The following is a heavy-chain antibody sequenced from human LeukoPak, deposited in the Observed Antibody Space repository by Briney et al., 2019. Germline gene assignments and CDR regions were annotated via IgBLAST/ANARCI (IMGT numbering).Heavy chain of an antibody. V-gene: IGHV4-39*07. CDR1: GGSISSSSYY. Sequence: SETLSLTCTVSGGSISSSSYYWGWIRQPPGKGLEWIGSIYYSGSTYYNPSLKSRVTISVDTSKNQFSLKLSSVTAADTAVYYCARAPVWGSYRFDYWGQGTLVTVSS. CDR2: IYYSGST. D-gene: IGHD3-16*02. J-gene: IGHJ4*02. CDR3: ARAPVWGSYRFDY.